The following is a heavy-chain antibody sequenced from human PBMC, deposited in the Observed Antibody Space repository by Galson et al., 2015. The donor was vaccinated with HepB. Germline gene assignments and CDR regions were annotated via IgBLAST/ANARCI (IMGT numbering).Heavy chain of an antibody. CDR3: ARDAPPGVLVTVPTSIEYYAMDV. J-gene: IGHJ6*02. V-gene: IGHV4-39*07. D-gene: IGHD2-2*01. CDR1: GGSMSSGSFY. Sequence: ETLSLTCSVSGGSMSSGSFYWGWTRQPPGKGLEWIGSIYYSGSTYYNPSLKSRVTISLDTSKNQFSLKLTSVTAADTAVYYCARDAPPGVLVTVPTSIEYYAMDVWGQGTTVTVSS. CDR2: IYYSGST.